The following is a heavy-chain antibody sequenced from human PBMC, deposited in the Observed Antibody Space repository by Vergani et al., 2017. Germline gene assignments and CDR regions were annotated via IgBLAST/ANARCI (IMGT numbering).Heavy chain of an antibody. CDR2: IYTSGSP. Sequence: QLQLQESGSGLVKPSQTLSLTCTVSGGSISSNNYYWSWIRQPAGKELEWIGRIYTSGSPNYNPSLKSRVTISIDTSKNQFSLKLSSVTAADTAVYYCARIKTYCGGDCYPYWYFDLWGRGTLVTVSS. CDR3: ARIKTYCGGDCYPYWYFDL. J-gene: IGHJ2*01. V-gene: IGHV4-61*02. D-gene: IGHD2-21*01. CDR1: GGSISSNNYY.